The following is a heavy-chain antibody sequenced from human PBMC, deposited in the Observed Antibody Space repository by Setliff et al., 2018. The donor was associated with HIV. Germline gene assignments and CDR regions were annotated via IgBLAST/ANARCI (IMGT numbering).Heavy chain of an antibody. CDR3: ARGSRQLTIFGVVFKTNYYFMDV. J-gene: IGHJ6*03. D-gene: IGHD3-3*01. V-gene: IGHV4-34*01. Sequence: SETLSLTCIVSGESISSKNYYWSWIRQPPGKGLEWIGEINHDRTTNYNPSLKSRVTISVDTSKNQFSLTLNSVTAADTAVYYCARGSRQLTIFGVVFKTNYYFMDVWGKGTAVTVSS. CDR1: GESISSKNYY. CDR2: INHDRTT.